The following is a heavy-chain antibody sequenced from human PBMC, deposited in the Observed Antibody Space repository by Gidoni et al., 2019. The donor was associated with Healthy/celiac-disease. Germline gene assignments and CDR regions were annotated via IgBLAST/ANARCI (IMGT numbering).Heavy chain of an antibody. V-gene: IGHV4-31*03. D-gene: IGHD6-13*01. CDR1: GGSISSGGYY. J-gene: IGHJ4*02. Sequence: QVQLQESGPGLVKPSQTLSLTCTVSGGSISSGGYYWSWIRQHPGKGLEWIGYICYSGSTYYNPSLKSRVTISVDTSKNQFSLKLSSVTAADTAVYYCARGGAAALKSPYYFDYWGQGTLVTVSS. CDR2: ICYSGST. CDR3: ARGGAAALKSPYYFDY.